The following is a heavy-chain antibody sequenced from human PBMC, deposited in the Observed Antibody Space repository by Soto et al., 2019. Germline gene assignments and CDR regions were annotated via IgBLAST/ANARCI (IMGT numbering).Heavy chain of an antibody. CDR1: GFSFRNYG. CDR3: AKGYGYYFDS. J-gene: IGHJ4*02. D-gene: IGHD4-17*01. Sequence: HPGGSLRLSCAASGFSFRNYGMSWVRQAPGKGLEWVLSIKHDGSETYSVDSVKGRFTSSRDNAENSVYLQMHSLRAEDTAVYFCAKGYGYYFDSWGQGALVTVSS. V-gene: IGHV3-7*03. CDR2: IKHDGSET.